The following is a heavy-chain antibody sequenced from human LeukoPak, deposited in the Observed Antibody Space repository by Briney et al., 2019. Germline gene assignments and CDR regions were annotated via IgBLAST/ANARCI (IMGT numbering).Heavy chain of an antibody. V-gene: IGHV4-59*13. CDR3: ARVKGREGSTVIIDY. Sequence: SETLSLTCAVYGGSISGYYWSWIRQSQGEGLERIGYISHSGSVNYNPSLKSRVTMSVDTSKNQFSLKLSSVTAADTAVYYCARVKGREGSTVIIDYWGQGTLVTVSS. CDR2: ISHSGSV. CDR1: GGSISGYY. J-gene: IGHJ4*02. D-gene: IGHD3-10*01.